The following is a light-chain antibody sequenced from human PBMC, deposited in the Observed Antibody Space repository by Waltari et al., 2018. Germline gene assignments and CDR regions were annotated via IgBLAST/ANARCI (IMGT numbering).Light chain of an antibody. CDR2: AAS. V-gene: IGKV3-11*01. CDR3: QQRTIWPLT. CDR1: QNVNYF. Sequence: EIELTQSPPTLSLSPGERATITCRASQNVNYFLNWFHQKPGQAPRLLIYAASNMARGIPARFSGSGSGTDFTLTISRLEPEDFAAYYCQQRTIWPLTFGGGTKVETK. J-gene: IGKJ4*01.